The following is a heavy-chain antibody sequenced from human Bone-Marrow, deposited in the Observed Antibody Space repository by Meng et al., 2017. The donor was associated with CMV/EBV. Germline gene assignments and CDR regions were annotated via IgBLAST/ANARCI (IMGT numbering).Heavy chain of an antibody. Sequence: SVKVSCKASGGTFSSYTISWVRQAPGQGLEWMGRIIPILGIANYAQKFQGRVTITADKSTSTAYMELSRLRSDDTAVYYCARDLGAGVKPTLAVDYWGQGTLVTVSS. CDR2: IIPILGIA. CDR1: GGTFSSYT. J-gene: IGHJ4*02. D-gene: IGHD3-10*01. CDR3: ARDLGAGVKPTLAVDY. V-gene: IGHV1-69*04.